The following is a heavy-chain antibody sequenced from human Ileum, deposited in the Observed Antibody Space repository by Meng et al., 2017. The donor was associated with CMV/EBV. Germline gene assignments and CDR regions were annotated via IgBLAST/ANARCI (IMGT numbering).Heavy chain of an antibody. CDR2: INPKNGGT. Sequence: QGQLVQAGAEVKMPGASLKVSCKASGHTFTDHYLHWVRQAPGQSLEWIGWINPKNGGTNYGQNFQGRVTMTSDTSISTAYMELSWLRSDDTALYYCARDIAPSGAWWFDLWGQGTLVTVSS. D-gene: IGHD6-13*01. CDR1: GHTFTDHY. V-gene: IGHV1-2*02. J-gene: IGHJ5*02. CDR3: ARDIAPSGAWWFDL.